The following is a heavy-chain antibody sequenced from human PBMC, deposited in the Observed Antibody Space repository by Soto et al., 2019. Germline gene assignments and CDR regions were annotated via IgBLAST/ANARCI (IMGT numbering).Heavy chain of an antibody. Sequence: QVQLQESGPGLVKPSQTLSLTCTVSGGSISSGGYYCSWIRQHPGKGLEWIGYIYYSGSTYSNPSLKSRVTLSVDTSKNPFSLKLSSVTAADTAVYYCASRLQNYYGMDVWGQGTTDTVSS. D-gene: IGHD4-4*01. CDR1: GGSISSGGYY. CDR2: IYYSGST. CDR3: ASRLQNYYGMDV. J-gene: IGHJ6*02. V-gene: IGHV4-31*03.